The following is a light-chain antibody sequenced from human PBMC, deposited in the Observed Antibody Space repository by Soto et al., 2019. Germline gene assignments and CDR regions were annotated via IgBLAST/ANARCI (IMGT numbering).Light chain of an antibody. CDR2: GAS. CDR1: QGVSSN. CDR3: QQYNNWPPT. J-gene: IGKJ1*01. Sequence: EIVVTQSPATLSVSPGGKATLFCRASQGVSSNLAWYQQKPGQAPRLLIYGASTRATGIPARFSGSGSGTEFTLTISSLQSEDFAVYYCQQYNNWPPTFGQGTKVEIK. V-gene: IGKV3-15*01.